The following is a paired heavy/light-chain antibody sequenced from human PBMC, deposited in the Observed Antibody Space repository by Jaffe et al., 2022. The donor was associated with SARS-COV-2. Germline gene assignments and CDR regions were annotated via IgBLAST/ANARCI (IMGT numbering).Heavy chain of an antibody. V-gene: IGHV3-11*06. D-gene: IGHD3-10*01. J-gene: IGHJ4*02. CDR1: GFTFSDYY. CDR2: ISRSSTYT. Sequence: QVQLVESGGGLVKPGGSLRLSCAASGFTFSDYYMSWIRQAPGKGLEWLSYISRSSTYTNYAESVKGRFIISRDDANSSLYLQMNSLRADDTAIYYCARDEDYYGSLGLWGQGTLVTVSS. CDR3: ARDEDYYGSLGL.
Light chain of an antibody. J-gene: IGLJ2*01. CDR2: RDS. V-gene: IGLV3-9*01. Sequence: SYELTQSVSVSVALGQTARITCGGNNIGSQNVHWHQQKPGQAPVLVIYRDSNRPSGIPERFSGSNSGNTATLTISRVQVGDEADYYCQVWDNSAGVFGGGTKLTVL. CDR3: QVWDNSAGV. CDR1: NIGSQN.